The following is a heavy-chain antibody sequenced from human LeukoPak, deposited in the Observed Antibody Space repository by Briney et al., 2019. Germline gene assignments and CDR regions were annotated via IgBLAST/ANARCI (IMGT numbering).Heavy chain of an antibody. J-gene: IGHJ4*02. CDR2: IHYSGST. V-gene: IGHV4-39*01. CDR1: GGSISSSSYH. D-gene: IGHD3-3*01. CDR3: ATFTYYDFWSGYPAEDY. Sequence: PSETLSLTCTVSGGSISSSSYHWGWIRQPPGKGLEWIGSIHYSGSTYYNPSLRSRVTISVDTSKDQFSLKLSSVTAADTAVYYCATFTYYDFWSGYPAEDYWGQGTLVTVSS.